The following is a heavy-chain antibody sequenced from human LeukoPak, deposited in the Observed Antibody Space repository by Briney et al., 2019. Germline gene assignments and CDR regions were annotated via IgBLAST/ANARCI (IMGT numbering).Heavy chain of an antibody. J-gene: IGHJ4*02. D-gene: IGHD6-19*01. CDR3: AKGYSSGWYDFDY. CDR2: IGDSGSNT. Sequence: GGSLRLSCAASGFTFSNYGLTWVRQAPGKGLEWVSFIGDSGSNTYYADSVKGRFTISRDNPRNTLFLQMNSLRAEDTAVYYCAKGYSSGWYDFDYWGLGTLVTVSS. V-gene: IGHV3-23*01. CDR1: GFTFSNYG.